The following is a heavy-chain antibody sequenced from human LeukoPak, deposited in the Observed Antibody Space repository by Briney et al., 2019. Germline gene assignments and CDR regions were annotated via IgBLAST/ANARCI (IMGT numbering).Heavy chain of an antibody. CDR1: GFTFSNYG. J-gene: IGHJ6*03. V-gene: IGHV3-23*01. CDR3: AKDPFIAAAGTGYYYMDV. CDR2: ISGSGGST. D-gene: IGHD6-13*01. Sequence: GGSLRLSCAASGFTFSNYGMSWVRQAPGKGLEWVSAISGSGGSTNYADSVKGRFTISRDNSKNTLYLQMNSLRAEDTAVYYCAKDPFIAAAGTGYYYMDVWGKGTTVTISS.